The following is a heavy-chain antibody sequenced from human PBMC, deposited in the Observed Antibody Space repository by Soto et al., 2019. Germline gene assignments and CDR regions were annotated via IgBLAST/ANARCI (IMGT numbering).Heavy chain of an antibody. Sequence: EVQLLESGGGLVQPGGSLRLSCAASGFTFSSYAMSWVRQAPGKGLEWVSAISGSGGSTYYADSVKGRFTISRDNSKNTLYLQMNSLRAEDTAVYYCAKPLVFVEDGYNYAEYFDYWGQGTLVTVSS. CDR3: AKPLVFVEDGYNYAEYFDY. J-gene: IGHJ4*02. V-gene: IGHV3-23*01. CDR2: ISGSGGST. CDR1: GFTFSSYA. D-gene: IGHD5-12*01.